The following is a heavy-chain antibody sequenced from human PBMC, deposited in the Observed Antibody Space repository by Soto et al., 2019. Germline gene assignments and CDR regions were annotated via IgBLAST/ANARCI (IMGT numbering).Heavy chain of an antibody. CDR3: AGVTSWTRSFKSAFDI. D-gene: IGHD2-21*02. CDR2: IYYSGST. J-gene: IGHJ3*02. CDR1: GGSFSRYY. Sequence: SETLSLTCTVSGGSFSRYYWSWIRQPPGKGLEWIGYIYYSGSTNYNPSLKSRVTISVDTSKNQFSLKLSSVNAADTAVYYSAGVTSWTRSFKSAFDIWGQGTMVTVSS. V-gene: IGHV4-59*01.